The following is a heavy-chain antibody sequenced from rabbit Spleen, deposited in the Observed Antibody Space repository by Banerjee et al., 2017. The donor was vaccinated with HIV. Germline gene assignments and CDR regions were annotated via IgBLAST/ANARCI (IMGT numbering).Heavy chain of an antibody. CDR1: GFSLSSYA. CDR2: INTGSGST. D-gene: IGHD6-1*01. Sequence: QSVEESGGDLVKPGGTLTLTCTVSGFSLSSYAISWVRQAPGKGLEWIGYINTGSGSTDYASWVNGRFTISKTSSTTVTLQMTSLTAADTATYFCARDRGTAYVFDWLDLWGPGTLVTVS. V-gene: IGHV1S40*01. J-gene: IGHJ6*01. CDR3: ARDRGTAYVFDWLDL.